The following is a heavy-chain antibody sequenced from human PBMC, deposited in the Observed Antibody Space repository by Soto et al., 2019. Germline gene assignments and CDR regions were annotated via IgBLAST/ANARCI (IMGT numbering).Heavy chain of an antibody. V-gene: IGHV4-39*01. Sequence: SSETLSLTCTVSGGSISSSDYYWGWIRQPPGKGLEWIGSIYYSGSTYYNPSLKSRVTISVDTSKNQFSLKLNSVTAADTAVYYCARNGGYCSSASCLANWFAPWGQGTLVTVSA. CDR1: GGSISSSDYY. D-gene: IGHD2-2*01. CDR3: ARNGGYCSSASCLANWFAP. CDR2: IYYSGST. J-gene: IGHJ5*02.